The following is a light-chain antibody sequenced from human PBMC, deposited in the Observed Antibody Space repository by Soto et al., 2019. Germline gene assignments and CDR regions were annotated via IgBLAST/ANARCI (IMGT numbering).Light chain of an antibody. CDR2: DAS. J-gene: IGKJ1*01. V-gene: IGKV1-5*01. CDR1: QGISSY. Sequence: DIQMTKSPSSLSAPPGDRVTITCRASQGISSYLAWYQQKPGKAPKLLIYDASSLESGVPSRFSGSGSGTEFTLTISSLQPDDFASYYCQQYDSYSWTFGQGTKVDIK. CDR3: QQYDSYSWT.